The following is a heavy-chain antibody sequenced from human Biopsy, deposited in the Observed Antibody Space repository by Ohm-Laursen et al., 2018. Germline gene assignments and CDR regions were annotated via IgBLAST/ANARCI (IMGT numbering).Heavy chain of an antibody. CDR1: GGSISNYY. D-gene: IGHD1-26*01. V-gene: IGHV4-4*07. Sequence: GTLSLTCPVSGGSISNYYWSWIRQPAGKGLEWIGRIYSSGSTNYNPSLRSRVTISVDRSKNQFSLELSSVTAADTAVYYCARVGAGAPSIDYFDYWGQGALVTVSS. CDR3: ARVGAGAPSIDYFDY. CDR2: IYSSGST. J-gene: IGHJ4*02.